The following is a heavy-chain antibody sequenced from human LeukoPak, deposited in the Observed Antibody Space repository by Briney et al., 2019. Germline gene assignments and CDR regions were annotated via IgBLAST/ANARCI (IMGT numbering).Heavy chain of an antibody. CDR1: GGSISSSSYY. J-gene: IGHJ3*02. D-gene: IGHD5-12*01. CDR3: ASPKSSHVTVATIPFAFDI. V-gene: IGHV4-39*01. Sequence: SETPSLTCTVSGGSISSSSYYWGWIRQPPGKGLEWIGSFYYSGSTSYNPSLKSRVTISVDTSKNQFSLKLSSVTAADTAVYYCASPKSSHVTVATIPFAFDIWGQGTMVTVSS. CDR2: FYYSGST.